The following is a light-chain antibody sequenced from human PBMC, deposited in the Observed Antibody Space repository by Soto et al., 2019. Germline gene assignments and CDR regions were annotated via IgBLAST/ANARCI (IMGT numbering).Light chain of an antibody. J-gene: IGKJ4*01. CDR1: QSVSSSY. CDR3: QQYGSSPLT. V-gene: IGKV3-20*01. Sequence: EIVLTQSPGTLSLSPGHRPSLSSRASQSVSSSYLAWYQQKPGQAPRLLIYGASSRATGIPDRVSGIVFGTDFTLTISRLEPEDFAVYYCQQYGSSPLTFGGGTKVDI. CDR2: GAS.